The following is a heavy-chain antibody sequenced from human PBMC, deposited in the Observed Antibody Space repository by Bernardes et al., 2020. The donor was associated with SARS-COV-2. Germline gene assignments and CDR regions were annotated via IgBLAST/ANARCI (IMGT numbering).Heavy chain of an antibody. CDR3: ARSESGSSVFQI. CDR1: SGSFSGYY. V-gene: IGHV4-34*01. Sequence: SETLSLTRAVYSGSFSGYYWSWIRQTPGKGLEWIGEINDSGSTKYNPALKSRVTISVDPSKNQFSLKLNSVTAADTAVYYCARSESGSSVFQIWGRGTLVTVSS. J-gene: IGHJ2*01. CDR2: INDSGST. D-gene: IGHD3-10*01.